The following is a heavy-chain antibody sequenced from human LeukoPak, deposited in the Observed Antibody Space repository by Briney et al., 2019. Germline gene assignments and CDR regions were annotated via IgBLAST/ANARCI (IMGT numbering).Heavy chain of an antibody. Sequence: ASVKVSCKASGYTFTGYYMHWVRQAPGQGLEWMGRINPNSGGTNYAQKFQGWVTMTRDASISTAYMELSRLRSDDTAVYYCARDQYYGSGSSAMDVWGKGTTVTVSS. D-gene: IGHD3-10*01. J-gene: IGHJ6*04. CDR3: ARDQYYGSGSSAMDV. CDR2: INPNSGGT. V-gene: IGHV1-2*04. CDR1: GYTFTGYY.